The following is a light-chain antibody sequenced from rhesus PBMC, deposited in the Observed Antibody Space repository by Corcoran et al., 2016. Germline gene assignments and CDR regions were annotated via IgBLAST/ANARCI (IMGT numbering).Light chain of an antibody. Sequence: EIVLTQSPATLSLSPGEIATLSCRASQSVSSSLAWYQQKPEQTPRLLIYGASSRASGIPDRFRASGSGTDLTLTISSLEPEDFAVYYCQQYSNWPYSFGQGTKVEI. CDR3: QQYSNWPYS. CDR2: GAS. J-gene: IGKJ2*01. CDR1: QSVSSS. V-gene: IGKV3-42*03.